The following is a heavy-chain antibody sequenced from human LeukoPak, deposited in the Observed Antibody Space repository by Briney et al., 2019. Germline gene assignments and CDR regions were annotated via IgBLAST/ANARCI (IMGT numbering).Heavy chain of an antibody. D-gene: IGHD4-17*01. CDR3: ARHALTTVTDGFDY. J-gene: IGHJ4*02. V-gene: IGHV4-39*01. Sequence: KPSETLSLTCTVSGGSISSGNFYWGWIREPPGKGLEWIGSLYYSGSTYYKLSLKSRVTISVDTSKNQFSLKLGSVNAADTAVYYCARHALTTVTDGFDYWGQGTLVTVSS. CDR1: GGSISSGNFY. CDR2: LYYSGST.